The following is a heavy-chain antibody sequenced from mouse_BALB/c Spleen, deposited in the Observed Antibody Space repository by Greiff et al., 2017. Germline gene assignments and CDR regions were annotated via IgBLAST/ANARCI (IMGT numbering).Heavy chain of an antibody. D-gene: IGHD2-3*01. CDR2: IWSGGST. J-gene: IGHJ2*01. Sequence: VQLKESGPGLVQPSQSLSITCTVSGFSLTSYGVHWVRQSPGKGLEWLGVIWSGGSTDYNAAFISRLSISKDNSKSQVFFKMNSLQANDTAIYYCARNWGDGYYFFDYWGQGTTLTVSS. CDR3: ARNWGDGYYFFDY. CDR1: GFSLTSYG. V-gene: IGHV2-2*02.